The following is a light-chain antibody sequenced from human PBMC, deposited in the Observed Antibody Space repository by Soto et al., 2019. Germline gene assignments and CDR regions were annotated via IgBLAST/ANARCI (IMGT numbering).Light chain of an antibody. Sequence: EIVLTQSPGTLSLSPGEGATLSCRVSQSVSNNFVAWYQQRPGKAPRLLIYGSSSRASGIPDRFSGSGSGTDFTLTISRLEPEDFAVYYCQQYCCSLLSFGGGTKVEIK. CDR3: QQYCCSLLS. J-gene: IGKJ4*01. CDR2: GSS. V-gene: IGKV3-20*01. CDR1: QSVSNNF.